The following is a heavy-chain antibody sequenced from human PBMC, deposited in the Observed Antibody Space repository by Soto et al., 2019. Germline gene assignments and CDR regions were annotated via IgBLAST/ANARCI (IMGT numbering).Heavy chain of an antibody. CDR1: GGSISSSSYY. V-gene: IGHV4-39*01. J-gene: IGHJ4*02. Sequence: SETLSLTCTVSGGSISSSSYYWGWIRQPPGKGLEWIGCSSYTGNTYFNPSLRSRVTISVDTSKNQFSMRLTSVTAADTAVYYCARPDSSSWAAPFGSWGQGTLVTVSS. CDR2: SSYTGNT. D-gene: IGHD6-13*01. CDR3: ARPDSSSWAAPFGS.